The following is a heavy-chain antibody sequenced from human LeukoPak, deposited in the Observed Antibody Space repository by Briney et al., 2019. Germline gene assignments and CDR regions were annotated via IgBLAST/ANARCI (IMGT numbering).Heavy chain of an antibody. J-gene: IGHJ5*02. CDR2: IYYSGST. D-gene: IGHD3-16*01. CDR3: ARGLRPDWFDP. CDR1: GGSVSSGSYY. Sequence: SETLSLTCTVSGGSVSSGSYYWSWTRQPPGKGLEWIGYIYYSGSTNYNPSLKSRVTISVDTSKNQFSLKLSSVTAADTAVYYCARGLRPDWFDPWGQGTLVTVSS. V-gene: IGHV4-61*01.